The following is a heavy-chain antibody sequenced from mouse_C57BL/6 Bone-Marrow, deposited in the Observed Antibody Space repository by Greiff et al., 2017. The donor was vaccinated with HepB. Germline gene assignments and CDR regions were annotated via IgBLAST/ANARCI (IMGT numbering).Heavy chain of an antibody. V-gene: IGHV5-15*01. Sequence: EVKLMESGGGLVQPGGSLKLSCAASGFTFSDYGMAWVRQAPRKGPEWVAFISNLAYSIYYADTVTGRFTISRENAKNTLYLEMSSLRSEDTAMYYCAKDSSGDYWGQGTTLTVSS. CDR1: GFTFSDYG. CDR2: ISNLAYSI. J-gene: IGHJ2*01. CDR3: AKDSSGDY. D-gene: IGHD3-2*02.